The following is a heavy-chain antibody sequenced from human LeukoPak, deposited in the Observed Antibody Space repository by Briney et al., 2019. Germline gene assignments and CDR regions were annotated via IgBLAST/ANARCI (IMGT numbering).Heavy chain of an antibody. CDR1: GYTFTSYG. Sequence: ASLKVSCKASGYTFTSYGISWVRQAPGQGLEWMGWISAYNGNTNYAQKLQGRVTMTTDTSTSTAYMELRSLRSDDTAVYYCARGMIRGPGPPEFDYWGQGTLVTVSS. CDR3: ARGMIRGPGPPEFDY. V-gene: IGHV1-18*01. J-gene: IGHJ4*02. D-gene: IGHD3-22*01. CDR2: ISAYNGNT.